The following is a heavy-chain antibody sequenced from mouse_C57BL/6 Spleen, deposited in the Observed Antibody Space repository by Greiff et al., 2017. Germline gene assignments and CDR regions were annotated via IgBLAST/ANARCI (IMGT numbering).Heavy chain of an antibody. D-gene: IGHD5-1-1*01. Sequence: QVQLQQPGAELVKPGASVKLSCKASGYTFTSYWMHWVKQRPGRGLVWIGRIDTNRGGTKYNETFKSKATLSVDKPSSTAYMQLSSLTSEDSAVDYGAKKYDNCDYFDYWGQGTTLTVSS. V-gene: IGHV1-72*01. CDR2: IDTNRGGT. CDR1: GYTFTSYW. CDR3: AKKYDNCDYFDY. J-gene: IGHJ2*01.